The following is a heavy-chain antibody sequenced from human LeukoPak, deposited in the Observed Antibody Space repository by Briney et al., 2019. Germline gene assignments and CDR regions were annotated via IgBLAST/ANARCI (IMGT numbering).Heavy chain of an antibody. CDR3: AKAPLLYYDSSGPDY. CDR1: GFTFNTYA. Sequence: GGSLRLSCAASGFTFNTYAMSWVRQAPGKGLEWVSVVCGGGGDNTYYADLVKGRFTISRDDSKNTLYLQMNSLRAEDTAIYYCAKAPLLYYDSSGPDYWGQGTLVTVSS. J-gene: IGHJ4*02. CDR2: VCGGGGDNT. V-gene: IGHV3-23*01. D-gene: IGHD3-22*01.